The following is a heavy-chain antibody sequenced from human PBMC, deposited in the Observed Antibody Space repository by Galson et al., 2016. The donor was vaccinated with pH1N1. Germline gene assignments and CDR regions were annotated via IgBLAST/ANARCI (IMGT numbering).Heavy chain of an antibody. CDR1: GDSVSSNSAT. J-gene: IGHJ3*02. V-gene: IGHV6-1*01. Sequence: CAISGDSVSSNSATWNWIRQSPSRGLEWLGRTYYGPKWYNDYAESVKSRIIISPDTSKNQLSLQLNSVTPADTAVYYCARGVIDYDFWSGYQDHAAFDIWGQGTMVIVSS. D-gene: IGHD3-3*01. CDR2: TYYGPKWYN. CDR3: ARGVIDYDFWSGYQDHAAFDI.